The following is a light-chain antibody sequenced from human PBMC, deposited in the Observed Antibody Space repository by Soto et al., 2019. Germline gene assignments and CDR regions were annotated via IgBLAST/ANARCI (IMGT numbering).Light chain of an antibody. V-gene: IGKV4-1*01. Sequence: DIVKTQSPDSLTVSLGERATINCKSSQSGLYRSDNKNYLAWYQQKPGQPPKLLIYWASTRESGVPDRFSGSGSGTDFTLTISSLQAEDVAVYYCQQYYSTPWTFGQGTKVEIK. CDR3: QQYYSTPWT. CDR2: WAS. J-gene: IGKJ1*01. CDR1: QSGLYRSDNKNY.